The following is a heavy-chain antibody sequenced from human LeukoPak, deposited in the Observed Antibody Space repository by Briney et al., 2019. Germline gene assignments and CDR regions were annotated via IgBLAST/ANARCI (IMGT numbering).Heavy chain of an antibody. D-gene: IGHD2-21*02. Sequence: ASVKVSCKASGYTFTSYGISWVRQAPGQGLEWMGWISAYNGNTNYAQKFQGRVTMTRDTSISTAYMELSRLRSDDTAVYYCASWGYCGGDCYSFDYWGQGTLVTVSS. CDR2: ISAYNGNT. J-gene: IGHJ4*02. V-gene: IGHV1-18*01. CDR1: GYTFTSYG. CDR3: ASWGYCGGDCYSFDY.